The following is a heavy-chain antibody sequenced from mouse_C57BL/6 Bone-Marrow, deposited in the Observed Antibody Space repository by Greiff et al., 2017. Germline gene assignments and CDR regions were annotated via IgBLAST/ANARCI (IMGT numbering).Heavy chain of an antibody. V-gene: IGHV1-19*01. D-gene: IGHD2-3*01. CDR1: GYTFTDYY. CDR2: INPYNGGT. CDR3: AREDGYYPWYFDV. Sequence: VQLKESGPVLVKPGASVKMSCKASGYTFTDYYMNWVKQSHGKSLEWIGVINPYNGGTSYNQKFKGKATLTVDKSSSTAYMELNSLTSEDSAVDYGAREDGYYPWYFDVWGTGTTVTVSS. J-gene: IGHJ1*03.